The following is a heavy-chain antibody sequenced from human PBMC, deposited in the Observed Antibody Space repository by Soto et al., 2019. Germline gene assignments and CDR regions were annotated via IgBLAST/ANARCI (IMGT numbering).Heavy chain of an antibody. CDR2: IIPILGIA. J-gene: IGHJ6*02. CDR1: GGTFSSYT. CDR3: AREVAVPAADFYYYGMDV. Sequence: QVQLVQSGAEVKKPGSSVKVSCKASGGTFSSYTISWVRQAPGQGLEWMGRIIPILGIANYAQKFQGRVTITADKSTSTXFRELSSLKSEDTAVYYCAREVAVPAADFYYYGMDVWGQGTTVTVSS. D-gene: IGHD2-2*01. V-gene: IGHV1-69*08.